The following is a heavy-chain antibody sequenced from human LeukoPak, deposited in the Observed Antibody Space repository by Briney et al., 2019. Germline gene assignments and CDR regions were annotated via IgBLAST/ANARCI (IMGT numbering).Heavy chain of an antibody. Sequence: SVKVSCKASGYTFTSYDINGVRQATGQGLEWMGWMNPNSGNTGYAQKFQGRVTITRNTSITIAYMELSSLRSEDTAVYYCARELRSDYYYMDVWGKGTTVTVSS. J-gene: IGHJ6*03. V-gene: IGHV1-8*03. CDR2: MNPNSGNT. D-gene: IGHD3-10*01. CDR3: ARELRSDYYYMDV. CDR1: GYTFTSYD.